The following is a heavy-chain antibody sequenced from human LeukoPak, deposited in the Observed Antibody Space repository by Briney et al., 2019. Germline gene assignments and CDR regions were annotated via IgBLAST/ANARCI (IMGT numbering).Heavy chain of an antibody. Sequence: EASVKVPCKASGYTFTSYYMHWVRQAPGQGLEWMGWINPNSGGTNYAQKFQGRVTMTRDTSISTAYMEMSRLRSDDTAVYYCARDLYGSSSWPNFDYWGQGTLVTVSS. V-gene: IGHV1-2*02. D-gene: IGHD6-13*01. CDR3: ARDLYGSSSWPNFDY. CDR2: INPNSGGT. J-gene: IGHJ4*02. CDR1: GYTFTSYY.